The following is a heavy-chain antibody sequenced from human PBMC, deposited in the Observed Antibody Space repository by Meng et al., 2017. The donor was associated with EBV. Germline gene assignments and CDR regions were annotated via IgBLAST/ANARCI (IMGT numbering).Heavy chain of an antibody. CDR3: ARETRDPPAVY. Sequence: QLQLQESGPGLLKPSETLSLTCTVFDGPISSSCYYWVWIRQPPGKGLELSGSIYYSGSTYNNPSLKRRVTIAVDTSKNQFSLKLSSVTAADTAVYYCARETRDPPAVYWGQGTLVTVSS. CDR1: DGPISSSCYY. V-gene: IGHV4-39*07. CDR2: IYYSGST. J-gene: IGHJ4*02.